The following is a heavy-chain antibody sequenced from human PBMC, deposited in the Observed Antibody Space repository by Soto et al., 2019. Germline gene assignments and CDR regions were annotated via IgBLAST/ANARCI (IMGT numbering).Heavy chain of an antibody. D-gene: IGHD2-15*01. CDR2: IYYDGSNE. V-gene: IGHV3-33*01. Sequence: QVQLVESGGGVAQPGRSLRLSCAASEFTFSNFGMHWVRQAPGKGLEWLAVIYYDGSNEYYADSVKGLFTISRDNSKNTLYLQMNSLRAEDTAVYYCARVDVVVAADAFDIWGQGTMVTVSS. J-gene: IGHJ3*02. CDR3: ARVDVVVAADAFDI. CDR1: EFTFSNFG.